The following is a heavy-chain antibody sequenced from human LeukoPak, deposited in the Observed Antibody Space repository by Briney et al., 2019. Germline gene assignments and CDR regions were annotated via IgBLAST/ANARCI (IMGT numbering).Heavy chain of an antibody. CDR2: IKQDGSEK. J-gene: IGHJ6*03. V-gene: IGHV3-7*01. Sequence: QPGGSLRLSCAASGFTFSSYSMNWVRQAPGKGLEWVANIKQDGSEKYYVDSVKGRFTISRDNAKNSLYLQMNSLRAEDTAVYYCARGGNSESNYYYYYNMDVWGKGTTVTVSS. CDR3: ARGGNSESNYYYYYNMDV. D-gene: IGHD1-26*01. CDR1: GFTFSSYS.